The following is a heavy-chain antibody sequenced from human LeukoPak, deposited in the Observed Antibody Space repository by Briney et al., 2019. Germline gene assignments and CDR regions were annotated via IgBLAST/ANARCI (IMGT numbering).Heavy chain of an antibody. CDR3: ARLVLPDI. J-gene: IGHJ3*02. Sequence: SETLSLTCAVYGGSFSDYYWSWIRQPPGKGLEWIGEINHSGSSNYNPSLKSRVTISVDTSKNQFSLKLSSVTAADTAVYYCARLVLPDIWGQGTMVTVSS. CDR2: INHSGSS. V-gene: IGHV4-34*01. CDR1: GGSFSDYY. D-gene: IGHD2-8*02.